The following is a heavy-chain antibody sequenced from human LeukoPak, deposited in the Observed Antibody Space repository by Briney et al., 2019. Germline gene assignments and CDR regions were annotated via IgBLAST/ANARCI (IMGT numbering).Heavy chain of an antibody. CDR2: IYSGGST. CDR3: ARDTITIFGVVTLGPYGMDV. J-gene: IGHJ6*02. D-gene: IGHD3-3*01. CDR1: GFTVSSNY. Sequence: GGSLRLSCAASGFTVSSNYMSWVRQAPGKGLEWVSVIYSGGSTYYADSVKGRFTISRDSSKNTLYLQMNSLRAEDTAVYYCARDTITIFGVVTLGPYGMDVWGQGTTVTVSS. V-gene: IGHV3-53*01.